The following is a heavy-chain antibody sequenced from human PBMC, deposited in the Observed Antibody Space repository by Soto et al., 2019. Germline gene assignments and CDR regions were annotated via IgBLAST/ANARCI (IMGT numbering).Heavy chain of an antibody. CDR1: GGTISIYY. CDR2: IYYSGST. CDR3: ARDSYSSSWHDAFDI. D-gene: IGHD6-13*01. J-gene: IGHJ3*02. V-gene: IGHV4-59*01. Sequence: SETLSLTCTVSGGTISIYYWSWIRQPPGKGLEWIGDIYYSGSTNYNPSLKSRVTISVDTSKNQFSLKLSSVTAADTAVYYCARDSYSSSWHDAFDIWAQGTMVTV.